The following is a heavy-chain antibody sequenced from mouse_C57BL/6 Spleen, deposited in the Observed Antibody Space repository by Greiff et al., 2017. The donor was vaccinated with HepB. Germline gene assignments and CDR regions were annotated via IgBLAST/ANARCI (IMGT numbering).Heavy chain of an antibody. CDR2: IDPSDSET. CDR1: GYTFTSYW. CDR3: AREFYGSSYDFDY. Sequence: VQLQQPGAELVRPGSSVKLSCKASGYTFTSYWMHWVKQRPIQGLEWIGNIDPSDSETHYNQKFKDKATLTVDKSSSTAYMQLSSLTSEDSAVYYCAREFYGSSYDFDYWGQGTTLTVSS. J-gene: IGHJ2*01. V-gene: IGHV1-52*01. D-gene: IGHD1-1*01.